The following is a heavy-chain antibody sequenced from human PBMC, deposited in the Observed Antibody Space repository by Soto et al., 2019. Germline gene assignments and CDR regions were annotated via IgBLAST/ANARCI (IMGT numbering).Heavy chain of an antibody. CDR3: AREYSSGWYHNFDY. CDR2: IYHSGST. V-gene: IGHV4-30-2*05. CDR1: GGSFSGYY. D-gene: IGHD6-19*01. Sequence: SETLSLTCAVYGGSFSGYYWSWIRQPPGKGLEWIGYIYHSGSTYYNPSLKSRVTISVDTSKNQFSLKLSSVTAADTAVYYCAREYSSGWYHNFDYWGQGTLVTVSS. J-gene: IGHJ4*02.